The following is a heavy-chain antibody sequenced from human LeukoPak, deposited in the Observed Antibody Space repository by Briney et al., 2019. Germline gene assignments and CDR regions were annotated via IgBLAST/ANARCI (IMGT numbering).Heavy chain of an antibody. CDR1: AFTFSDYW. Sequence: PGGSLRLSCAASAFTFSDYWMTWVRQAPGKGLERVANIKEDGSEKYYVDSVKGRFTISRDNAKNSLYLQMNSLRAEDTAVYYCAKTPSGSYTFYWFDPWGQGTLVTVSS. D-gene: IGHD1-26*01. V-gene: IGHV3-7*03. CDR2: IKEDGSEK. CDR3: AKTPSGSYTFYWFDP. J-gene: IGHJ5*02.